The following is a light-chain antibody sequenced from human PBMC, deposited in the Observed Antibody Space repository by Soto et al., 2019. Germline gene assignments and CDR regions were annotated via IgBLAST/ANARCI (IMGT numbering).Light chain of an antibody. CDR1: TSNIGSNY. Sequence: QSVLTQPPSASGTPGQGVTISCSGSTSNIGSNYVYWYQQLPGTAPKLLIYRNNQRPSGVPDRFSGSKSGNSASLALSGLRSDDEADYFCATWDDSLNGFYVFGPGTKLTVL. CDR3: ATWDDSLNGFYV. CDR2: RNN. J-gene: IGLJ1*01. V-gene: IGLV1-47*01.